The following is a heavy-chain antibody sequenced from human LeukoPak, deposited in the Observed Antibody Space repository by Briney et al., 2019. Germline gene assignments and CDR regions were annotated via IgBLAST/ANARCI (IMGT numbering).Heavy chain of an antibody. CDR3: AKDPLAVVVVAAPWFDP. Sequence: GGSLRLSCAASGFTFSSYGMHWVRQAPGKGLEWVAFIRYDGSNKYYADSVKGRFTISRDNSKNTLYLQMNSLRAEDTAVYYCAKDPLAVVVVAAPWFDPWGQGTLVTVSS. CDR2: IRYDGSNK. CDR1: GFTFSSYG. J-gene: IGHJ5*02. D-gene: IGHD2-15*01. V-gene: IGHV3-30*02.